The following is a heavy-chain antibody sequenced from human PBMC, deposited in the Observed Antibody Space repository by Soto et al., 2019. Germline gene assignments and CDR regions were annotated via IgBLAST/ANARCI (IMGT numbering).Heavy chain of an antibody. Sequence: QVQLQESGPGLVKPSQTLSLTCTVSGGCISSGGYYWSWIRQHPGKALEWIGYIYSSGSTYYNPSLKSRVLISADTSKNQFSLKLSSVTAADTAVYYCARDRISGYGPFDYWGQGTLVTVSS. CDR1: GGCISSGGYY. CDR2: IYSSGST. V-gene: IGHV4-31*03. D-gene: IGHD5-12*01. CDR3: ARDRISGYGPFDY. J-gene: IGHJ4*02.